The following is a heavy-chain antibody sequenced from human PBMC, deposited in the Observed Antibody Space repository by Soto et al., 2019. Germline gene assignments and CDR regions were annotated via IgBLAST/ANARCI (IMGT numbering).Heavy chain of an antibody. Sequence: SETLSLTCTVSGGSISSYYWSWIRQPPGKGLEWIGYIYYSGSTNYNPSLKSRVTISADTSKNQFSLKLSSVTAADTAVYYCARGHDYGDYSLDYWGQGTLVTV. V-gene: IGHV4-59*01. CDR1: GGSISSYY. D-gene: IGHD4-17*01. CDR3: ARGHDYGDYSLDY. J-gene: IGHJ4*02. CDR2: IYYSGST.